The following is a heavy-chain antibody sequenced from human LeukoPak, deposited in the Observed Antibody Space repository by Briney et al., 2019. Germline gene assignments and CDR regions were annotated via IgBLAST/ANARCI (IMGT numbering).Heavy chain of an antibody. Sequence: PGGSLRLSCAASGFTFSSHSMNWVRQAPGKGLEWVSYISSSSSTYYADSVKGRFTISRDNSKNTLYLQMNSLRAEDTAVYYCAKVGLLWFGELDYWGQGTLVTVSS. CDR1: GFTFSSHS. V-gene: IGHV3-48*01. J-gene: IGHJ4*02. CDR2: ISSSSST. CDR3: AKVGLLWFGELDY. D-gene: IGHD3-10*01.